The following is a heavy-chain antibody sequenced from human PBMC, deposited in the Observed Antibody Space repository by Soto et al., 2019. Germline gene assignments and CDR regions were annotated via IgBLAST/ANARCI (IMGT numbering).Heavy chain of an antibody. J-gene: IGHJ4*01. D-gene: IGHD6-13*01. CDR3: TTESYSTILLVRLAY. CDR1: GFAFTNAW. CDR2: IKSKTDGGTT. V-gene: IGHV3-15*07. Sequence: PGGSLRLSCAASGFAFTNAWINWVLQAPGKGLEWVGRIKSKTDGGTTDYAEPVKGRFAISRDDSNNMVYLQMNSLKIEDTAVYYCTTESYSTILLVRLAYRAHGTPVPVAS.